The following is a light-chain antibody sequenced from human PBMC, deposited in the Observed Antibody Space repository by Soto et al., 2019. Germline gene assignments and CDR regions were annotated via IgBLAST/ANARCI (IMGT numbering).Light chain of an antibody. CDR3: LLDYSYFWA. CDR1: QGVGGW. J-gene: IGKJ1*01. CDR2: AAS. Sequence: IQMTQSPSSVSTSVGDRVTMTCRASQGVGGWLAWYQQKPGKVPKLLIYAASTLRSGVPSRFSGSGSGRDFTLTISSLQPEDFATYYCLLDYSYFWAFGQGTKVDIK. V-gene: IGKV1-12*01.